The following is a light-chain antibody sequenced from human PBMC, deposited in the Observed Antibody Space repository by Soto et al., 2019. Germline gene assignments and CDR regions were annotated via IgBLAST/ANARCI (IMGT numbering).Light chain of an antibody. CDR3: QSYDSSLGCYV. Sequence: QSALTQPPSVSGAPGQRVTISCTGSSSNIGAGYDVHWYQQLPGTAPKLLIYVNNNRPSGVPDRFSGSKSGTSASLAITGLQAEDEADYYCQSYDSSLGCYVFGTGTKLTVL. CDR2: VNN. CDR1: SSNIGAGYD. J-gene: IGLJ1*01. V-gene: IGLV1-40*01.